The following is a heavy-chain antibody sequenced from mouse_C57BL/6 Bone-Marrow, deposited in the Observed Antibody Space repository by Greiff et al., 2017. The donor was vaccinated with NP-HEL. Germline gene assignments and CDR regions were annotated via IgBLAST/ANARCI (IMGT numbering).Heavy chain of an antibody. D-gene: IGHD1-1*01. CDR2: IYPRDGST. CDR1: GYTFTDHT. J-gene: IGHJ2*01. Sequence: VQLQQSDAELVKPGASVKISCKVSGYTFTDHTIHWMKQRPEQGLEWIGYIYPRDGSTKYNEKFKGKATLTADKSSSTAYMQLNSLTSEDSAVYFCARGENYYGSSYYFDYWGQGTTLTVSS. CDR3: ARGENYYGSSYYFDY. V-gene: IGHV1-78*01.